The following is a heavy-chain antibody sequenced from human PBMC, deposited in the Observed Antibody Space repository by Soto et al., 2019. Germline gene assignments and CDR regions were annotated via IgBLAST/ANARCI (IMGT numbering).Heavy chain of an antibody. V-gene: IGHV3-23*01. D-gene: IGHD2-2*01. CDR2: ISGSGGST. CDR3: AKGDLGYCSSTSCYPGLFDY. J-gene: IGHJ4*02. CDR1: GLTFSSYA. Sequence: GGSLRLSCAASGLTFSSYAMSWVRQAPGKGLEWVSAISGSGGSTYYADSVKGRFTISRDNSKNTLYLQMNSLRAEDTAVYYCAKGDLGYCSSTSCYPGLFDYWGQGTLVTVSS.